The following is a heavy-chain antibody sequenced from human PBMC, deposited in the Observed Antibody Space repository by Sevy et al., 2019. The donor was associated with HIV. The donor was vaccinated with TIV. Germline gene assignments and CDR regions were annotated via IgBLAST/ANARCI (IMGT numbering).Heavy chain of an antibody. CDR2: FYPEDGET. Sequence: ASVKVSCKVSGYTLTELSMHWVRQAPGKGLEWMGGFYPEDGETIYAQKFQGRVTMTEDTSTDTAYMELSSLKSEDTAVYYCTTMEYFYDSSTYLNGDYWGQGTLITVSS. CDR3: TTMEYFYDSSTYLNGDY. D-gene: IGHD3-22*01. J-gene: IGHJ4*02. CDR1: GYTLTELS. V-gene: IGHV1-24*01.